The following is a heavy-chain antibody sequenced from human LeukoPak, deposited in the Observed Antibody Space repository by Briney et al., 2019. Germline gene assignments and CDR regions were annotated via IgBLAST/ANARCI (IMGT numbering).Heavy chain of an antibody. CDR1: GFTFSNYE. D-gene: IGHD6-19*01. CDR3: ARRYSSGWPIDY. J-gene: IGHJ4*02. V-gene: IGHV3-48*03. Sequence: GGSLRLSCVASGFTFSNYEMKSVRQAPGKGLEWLSYIAGDGSEMYYADSVKGRFTISRDNAKSSVYLQMNSLRAEDTAVYYCARRYSSGWPIDYWGQGALVTVSS. CDR2: IAGDGSEM.